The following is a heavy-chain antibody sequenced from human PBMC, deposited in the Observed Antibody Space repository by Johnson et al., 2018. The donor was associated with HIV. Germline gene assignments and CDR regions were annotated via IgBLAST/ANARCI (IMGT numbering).Heavy chain of an antibody. J-gene: IGHJ3*02. V-gene: IGHV3-30*04. D-gene: IGHD3-22*01. CDR1: GFTFSSYA. Sequence: QMQLVESGGGVVQPGRSLRLSCAASGFTFSSYAMHWVRQAPGKGLEWVAVISYDGSNKYYADSVKGRFTISSDNSKNTLYLQMNSLRAEDTAVYYCARGGLTYYYDSSGYPDAFDIWGQGTMVTVSS. CDR3: ARGGLTYYYDSSGYPDAFDI. CDR2: ISYDGSNK.